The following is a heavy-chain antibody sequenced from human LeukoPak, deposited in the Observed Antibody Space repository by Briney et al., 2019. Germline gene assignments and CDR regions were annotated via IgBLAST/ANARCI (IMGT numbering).Heavy chain of an antibody. Sequence: GASVKVSCKASGYTFTGYYMHWVRQALGQGLEWMGRINPNSGGTNYAQKFQGRVTMTTDTSTSTAYMELRSLRSDDTAVYYCARDLRHAWITSAVAGRFDYWGQGTLVTVSS. CDR2: INPNSGGT. V-gene: IGHV1-2*06. CDR3: ARDLRHAWITSAVAGRFDY. J-gene: IGHJ4*02. D-gene: IGHD6-19*01. CDR1: GYTFTGYY.